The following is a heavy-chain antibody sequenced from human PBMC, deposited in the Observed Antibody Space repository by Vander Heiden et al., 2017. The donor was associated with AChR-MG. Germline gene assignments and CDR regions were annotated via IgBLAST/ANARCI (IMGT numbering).Heavy chain of an antibody. CDR3: AREYCSSTSCYASSNWFDP. CDR1: GFTFSSYD. Sequence: QVQLVESGGGVVQPGRSLRLSGAASGFTFSSYDMHWVRQAPDKGLDWVAVISYDGSNKYYADSVKGRFTISRDNSKNTLYLQMNSLRAEDTAVYYCAREYCSSTSCYASSNWFDPWGQGTLVTVSS. D-gene: IGHD2-2*01. J-gene: IGHJ5*02. CDR2: ISYDGSNK. V-gene: IGHV3-30-3*01.